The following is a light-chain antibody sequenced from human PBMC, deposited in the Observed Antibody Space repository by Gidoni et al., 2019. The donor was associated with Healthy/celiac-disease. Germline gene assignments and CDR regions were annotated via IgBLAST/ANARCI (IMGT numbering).Light chain of an antibody. CDR2: RNN. CDR3: AAWDDSLSGFYV. J-gene: IGLJ1*01. V-gene: IGLV1-47*01. CDR1: SSNIGSNY. Sequence: QSVLTQPPYASGTPGQRVTISCAGSSSNIGSNYVYCYQQLPGTAPKLLIYRNNQRPSGVPDRFSGSKSGTSASLAISGLRSEDEADYYCAAWDDSLSGFYVFGTGTKVTVL.